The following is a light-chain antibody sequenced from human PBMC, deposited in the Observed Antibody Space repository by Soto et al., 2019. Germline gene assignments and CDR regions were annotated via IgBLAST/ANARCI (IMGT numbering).Light chain of an antibody. CDR2: GAF. CDR3: QQYNNWPQT. Sequence: EIVMTQSPVALSLSPGERVTLSSRASQSVSSNLAWYQQKPGQAPSLLIYGAFTRATGIPARFSGSGSGTEFTLTISSLQSEDFAVYYCQQYNNWPQTFGQGTKVDIK. J-gene: IGKJ1*01. V-gene: IGKV3-15*01. CDR1: QSVSSN.